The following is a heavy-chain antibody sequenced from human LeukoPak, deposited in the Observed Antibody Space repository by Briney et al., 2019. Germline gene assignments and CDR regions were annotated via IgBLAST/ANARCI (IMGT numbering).Heavy chain of an antibody. Sequence: SGPTLVKPTQTLTLTCTFSGFSLSTSGVGVGWIRQPPGKALEWLALISWDDDKRYSPSLKSRFTITKDTSKNQVVLTMTNMDPVDTATYYCALYSSGRRYFDYWGQGTLVTVSS. V-gene: IGHV2-5*02. CDR2: ISWDDDK. CDR1: GFSLSTSGVG. D-gene: IGHD6-19*01. CDR3: ALYSSGRRYFDY. J-gene: IGHJ4*02.